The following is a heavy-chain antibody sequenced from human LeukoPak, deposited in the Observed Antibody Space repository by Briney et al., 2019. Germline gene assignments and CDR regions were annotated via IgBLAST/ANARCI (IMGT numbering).Heavy chain of an antibody. V-gene: IGHV3-48*02. CDR2: ISSSSSTI. J-gene: IGHJ4*02. CDR1: GFTLSSYW. D-gene: IGHD1-1*01. Sequence: GGSLRLSCAASGFTLSSYWTHWVRQAPGKGLEWGSYISSSSSTIYYADSVKGRFTISRNNAKNSLYLQMNSVRDEDTAVYYCARDQGRLPPDILEPFDYWGQGTLVTVSS. CDR3: ARDQGRLPPDILEPFDY.